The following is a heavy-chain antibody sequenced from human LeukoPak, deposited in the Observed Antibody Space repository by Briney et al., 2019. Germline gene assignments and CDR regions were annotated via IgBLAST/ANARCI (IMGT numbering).Heavy chain of an antibody. D-gene: IGHD3-10*01. Sequence: SETLSLTCTVSGDSISTYFWHWIRQPPGKGLEWIGYIYYSGSTNYNPSLESRVTISVDTSRNQFSLRLSSVTAADTAVYYCARSDGYGLVGIWGQGTMVTVSS. CDR3: ARSDGYGLVGI. CDR1: GDSISTYF. J-gene: IGHJ3*02. CDR2: IYYSGST. V-gene: IGHV4-59*01.